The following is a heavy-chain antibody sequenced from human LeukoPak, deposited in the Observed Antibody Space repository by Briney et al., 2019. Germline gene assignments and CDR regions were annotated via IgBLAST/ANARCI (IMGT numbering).Heavy chain of an antibody. CDR2: IYSGGST. J-gene: IGHJ6*03. CDR3: ARGTGYYYYMDV. V-gene: IGHV3-66*02. Sequence: GGSLRLSCAASGFTVSSNYMSWVRQAPGKGLERVSVIYSGGSTYYADSVKGRFTISRDNSKNTLYLQMNSLRAEDTAVYYCARGTGYYYYMDVWGKGTTVTVSS. D-gene: IGHD1-14*01. CDR1: GFTVSSNY.